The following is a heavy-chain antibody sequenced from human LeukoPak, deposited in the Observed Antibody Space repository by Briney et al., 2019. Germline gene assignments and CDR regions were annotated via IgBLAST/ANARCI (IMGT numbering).Heavy chain of an antibody. V-gene: IGHV1-8*01. CDR3: VTGVPWD. CDR1: GNTFTTYD. D-gene: IGHD1-26*01. J-gene: IGHJ4*02. Sequence: VASVKVSRKASGNTFTTYDFNWVRQAPGQGFEWMGWMNPKTGRTGFAQKFRGRFTMTRNISINTAYLEVTNLRFEDTALYYCVTGVPWDWGQGSLITVSS. CDR2: MNPKTGRT.